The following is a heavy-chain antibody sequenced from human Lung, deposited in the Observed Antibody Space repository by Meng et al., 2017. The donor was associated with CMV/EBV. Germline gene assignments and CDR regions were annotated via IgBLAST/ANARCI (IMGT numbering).Heavy chain of an antibody. CDR2: NYYSGST. Sequence: QVQLMEAGPGRGKPSETLSLTCAVSGGSISTYYWSWIRQPPGKGLEWIGNNYYSGSTNYNPSLASRVTISVDSSTNQFSLKLSSVTAADTAVYYCARHQNGGTYPLDYWGQGTLVTVSS. V-gene: IGHV4-59*08. CDR1: GGSISTYY. J-gene: IGHJ4*02. D-gene: IGHD3-16*02. CDR3: ARHQNGGTYPLDY.